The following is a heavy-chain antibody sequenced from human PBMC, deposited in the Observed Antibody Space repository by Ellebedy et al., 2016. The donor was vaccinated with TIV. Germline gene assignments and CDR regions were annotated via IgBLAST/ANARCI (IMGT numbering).Heavy chain of an antibody. Sequence: ASVKVSCKASGVTFSSFGISWVRQAPGQGLEWMGVINPIGGSTTYAQKFQGRVAMTRDTSTSTVYMELSSLRSEDTAVYYCVRDLSTTDYRDYWGQGTLVTVSS. CDR2: INPIGGST. J-gene: IGHJ4*02. CDR3: VRDLSTTDYRDY. CDR1: GVTFSSFG. D-gene: IGHD4-11*01. V-gene: IGHV1-46*01.